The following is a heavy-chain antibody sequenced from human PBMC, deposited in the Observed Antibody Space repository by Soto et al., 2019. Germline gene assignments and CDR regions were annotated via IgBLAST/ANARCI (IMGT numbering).Heavy chain of an antibody. J-gene: IGHJ4*02. V-gene: IGHV4-30-4*01. CDR1: GGSISSGDFY. CDR3: ARANDFSDRFDS. CDR2: IYDSGST. Sequence: SSETLSLTCTVSGGSISSGDFYWGWIRQPPGKGLEWIGNIYDSGSTYYNPSLRSRAIMSVDTSQNQISLKLSSVTAADAAVYFCARANDFSDRFDSWGQGTLVTVSS. D-gene: IGHD4-17*01.